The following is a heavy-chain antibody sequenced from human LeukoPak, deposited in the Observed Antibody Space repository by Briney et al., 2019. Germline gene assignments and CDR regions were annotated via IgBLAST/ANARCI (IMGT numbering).Heavy chain of an antibody. CDR1: GYTFTGYY. D-gene: IGHD3-10*01. CDR3: AGPRHNYYGSGDLDY. J-gene: IGHJ4*02. V-gene: IGHV1-2*02. Sequence: GASVKVSCKASGYTFTGYYMHWVRQAPGQGLEWMGWINPNSGGTNYAQKFQGRVTMTRDTSISTAYMELSRLRSDDTAVYYCAGPRHNYYGSGDLDYWGQGTLVTVSS. CDR2: INPNSGGT.